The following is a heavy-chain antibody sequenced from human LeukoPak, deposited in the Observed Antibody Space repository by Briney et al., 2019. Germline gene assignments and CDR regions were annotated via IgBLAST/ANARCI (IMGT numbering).Heavy chain of an antibody. D-gene: IGHD3-3*01. Sequence: ASVEVSCKASGYTFTSYGISWVRQAPGQGLEWMGWISAYNGNTNYAQKLQGRVTMTTDTSTSTAYMELRSLRSDDTAVYYCARESVGRSFWSGYQYYFDYWGQGTLVTVFS. J-gene: IGHJ4*02. CDR2: ISAYNGNT. CDR3: ARESVGRSFWSGYQYYFDY. V-gene: IGHV1-18*01. CDR1: GYTFTSYG.